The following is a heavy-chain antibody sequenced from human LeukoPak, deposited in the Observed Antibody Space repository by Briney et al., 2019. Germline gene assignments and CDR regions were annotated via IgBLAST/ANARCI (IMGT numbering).Heavy chain of an antibody. CDR1: GLTFSSYG. CDR3: AKDRPARSSSWPVRNWFDP. J-gene: IGHJ5*02. Sequence: GGSLRLSCAASGLTFSSYGMHWVRQAPGKGLEWVAFIRYDGSNKYYADSVKGRFTISRDNSKNTLYLQMNSLRAEDTAVYYCAKDRPARSSSWPVRNWFDPWGQGTLVTVSS. D-gene: IGHD6-13*01. CDR2: IRYDGSNK. V-gene: IGHV3-30*02.